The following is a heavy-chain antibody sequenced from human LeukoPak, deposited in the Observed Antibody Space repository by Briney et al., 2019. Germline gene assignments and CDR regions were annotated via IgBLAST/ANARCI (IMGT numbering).Heavy chain of an antibody. CDR1: GGSFSGYY. CDR2: INHSGST. Sequence: SETLSLTCAVYGGSFSGYYWSWIRQPPRKGLEWIGEINHSGSTNYNPSLKSRVTISVDTSKNQFSLKLSSVTAADTAVYYCARHGDFDWLFSFDYWGQGTLVTVSS. D-gene: IGHD3-9*01. V-gene: IGHV4-34*01. CDR3: ARHGDFDWLFSFDY. J-gene: IGHJ4*02.